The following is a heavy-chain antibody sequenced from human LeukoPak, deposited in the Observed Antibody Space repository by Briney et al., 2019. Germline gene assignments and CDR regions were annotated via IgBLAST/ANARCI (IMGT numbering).Heavy chain of an antibody. CDR3: TRSRGYSYGYSDY. Sequence: GGSLRLSCTASGFTFGDYAMSWFRQAPGKGLEWVGFIRSKTHDGTTDYAASVKGRFTISRDDSKSIAYLQMNSLKTEDTAVYYCTRSRGYSYGYSDYWGQGTLVTVSS. J-gene: IGHJ4*02. V-gene: IGHV3-49*03. CDR2: IRSKTHDGTT. D-gene: IGHD5-18*01. CDR1: GFTFGDYA.